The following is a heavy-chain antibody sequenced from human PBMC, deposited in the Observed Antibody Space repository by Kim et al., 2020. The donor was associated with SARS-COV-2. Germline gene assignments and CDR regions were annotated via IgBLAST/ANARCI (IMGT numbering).Heavy chain of an antibody. CDR2: INPSGGST. CDR1: GYTFTSYY. Sequence: ASVKVSCKASGYTFTSYYMHWVRQAPGQGLEWMGIINPSGGSTSYAQKFQGRVTMTRDTSTSTVYMELSSLRSEDTAVYYCASCSTSCSPEDYWYFDLWDRGTLVTVSS. D-gene: IGHD2-2*01. V-gene: IGHV1-46*01. CDR3: ASCSTSCSPEDYWYFDL. J-gene: IGHJ2*01.